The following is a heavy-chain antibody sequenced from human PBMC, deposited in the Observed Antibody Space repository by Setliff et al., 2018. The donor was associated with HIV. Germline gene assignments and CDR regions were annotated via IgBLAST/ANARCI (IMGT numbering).Heavy chain of an antibody. J-gene: IGHJ3*01. CDR1: GFNFANAW. CDR3: TVLGANSFEL. D-gene: IGHD1-26*01. Sequence: GGSLRLSCAASGFNFANAWMSWVRQAPGKGPEWIGRFKSETDGGTIDYAAPVKGRFTISRDDSRNTLYLQLNSLRTDHTALYYCTVLGANSFELWGQGTMVTVSS. CDR2: FKSETDGGTI. V-gene: IGHV3-15*01.